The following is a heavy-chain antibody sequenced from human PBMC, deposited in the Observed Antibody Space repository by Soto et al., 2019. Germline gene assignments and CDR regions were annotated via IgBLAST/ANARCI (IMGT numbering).Heavy chain of an antibody. CDR2: IYYSGST. CDR3: ASNRYGYIFCDY. Sequence: QVQLQESGPGLVKPSQTLSLTCTVSGGSISSGDYYWSWIRQHPGKGLEWIGYIYYSGSTYYNPSLKSRVTISVDTAKNQFSLKLSSVTAADKAVYYCASNRYGYIFCDYWGQGPLFTFSS. CDR1: GGSISSGDYY. V-gene: IGHV4-30-4*01. J-gene: IGHJ4*02. D-gene: IGHD5-18*01.